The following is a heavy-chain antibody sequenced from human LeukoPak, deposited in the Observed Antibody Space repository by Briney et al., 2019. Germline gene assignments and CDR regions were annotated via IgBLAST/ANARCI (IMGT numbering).Heavy chain of an antibody. CDR2: IYYSGST. V-gene: IGHV4-59*08. J-gene: IGHJ4*02. Sequence: SETLSLTCTVSGGSISSHYWSWIRQPPGKGLEWIGYIYYSGSTNYNPSLKSRVTISVDTSKNQFSLKLSSVTAADTAVYYCARLKYYYDSRGYPLDYWGQGTLVTVSS. CDR1: GGSISSHY. D-gene: IGHD3-22*01. CDR3: ARLKYYYDSRGYPLDY.